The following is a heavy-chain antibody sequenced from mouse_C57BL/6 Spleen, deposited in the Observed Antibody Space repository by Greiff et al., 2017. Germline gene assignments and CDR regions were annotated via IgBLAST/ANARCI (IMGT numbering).Heavy chain of an antibody. CDR2: ISSGSSTI. J-gene: IGHJ3*01. Sequence: EVQVVESGGGLVKPGGSLKLSCAASGFTFSDYGMHWVRQAPEKGLEWVAYISSGSSTIYYADTVKGRFTISRDNAKNTLFLQMTSLKSEDTAMYYCARPGTGTWFAYWGQGTLVTVSA. V-gene: IGHV5-17*01. CDR3: ARPGTGTWFAY. CDR1: GFTFSDYG.